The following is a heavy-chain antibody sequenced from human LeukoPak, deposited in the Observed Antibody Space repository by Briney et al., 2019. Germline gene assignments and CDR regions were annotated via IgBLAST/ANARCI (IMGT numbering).Heavy chain of an antibody. CDR1: GFSFGSYW. J-gene: IGHJ6*02. D-gene: IGHD3-10*01. CDR2: ISSSSSYI. CDR3: ARALGELNNYYYYGMDV. V-gene: IGHV3-21*01. Sequence: GGSLRLSCAASGFSFGSYWMTWVRQAPGKGLEWVSSISSSSSYIYYADSVKGRFTISRDNAKNSLYLQMNSLRAEDTAVYYCARALGELNNYYYYGMDVWGQGTTVTVSS.